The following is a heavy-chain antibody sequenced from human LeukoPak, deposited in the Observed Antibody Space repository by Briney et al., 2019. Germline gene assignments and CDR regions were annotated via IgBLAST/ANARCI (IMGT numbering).Heavy chain of an antibody. Sequence: PGGSLRLSCAASGFTFSSYGMHWVRQAPGKGLEWVAVISYDGSNKYYADSVKGRFTISRDNSKNTLYLQMNSLRAEDTAVYYCAKGEIAASYYYYYMDVWGKGTTVTVSS. V-gene: IGHV3-30*18. J-gene: IGHJ6*03. CDR3: AKGEIAASYYYYYMDV. D-gene: IGHD6-6*01. CDR2: ISYDGSNK. CDR1: GFTFSSYG.